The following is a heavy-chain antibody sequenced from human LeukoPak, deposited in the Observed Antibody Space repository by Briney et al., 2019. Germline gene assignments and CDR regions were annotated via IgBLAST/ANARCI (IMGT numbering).Heavy chain of an antibody. CDR2: IYSGGST. CDR1: GFTVSTNY. CDR3: AREAIAVAATRIYLYYMDV. D-gene: IGHD6-19*01. V-gene: IGHV3-53*01. J-gene: IGHJ6*03. Sequence: SGGSLRLSCAASGFTVSTNYMSWVRQAPGKGLEWVSVIYSGGSTYYADSVKGRFTISRDNSKNTLYLQMNSLRAEDTAVYYCAREAIAVAATRIYLYYMDVWGKGTTVTVSS.